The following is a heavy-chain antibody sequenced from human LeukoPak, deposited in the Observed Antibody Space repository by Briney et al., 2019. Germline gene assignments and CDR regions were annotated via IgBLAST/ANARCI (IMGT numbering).Heavy chain of an antibody. CDR2: ISYDGSNK. CDR1: GFTFSNYG. J-gene: IGHJ4*02. D-gene: IGHD6-6*01. CDR3: AKGYSSSSTFDY. Sequence: GGSLRLSCAASGFTFSNYGMHWVRQAPGKGLEWVAVISYDGSNKYYADSVKGRFTFSRDNSKNTLYLQMNSLRAEDTAVYYCAKGYSSSSTFDYWGQGTLVTVSS. V-gene: IGHV3-30*18.